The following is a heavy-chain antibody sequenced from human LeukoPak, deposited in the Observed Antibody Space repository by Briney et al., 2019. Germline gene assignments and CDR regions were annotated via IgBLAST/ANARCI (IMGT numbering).Heavy chain of an antibody. V-gene: IGHV1-18*01. CDR1: GYTFTRYD. J-gene: IGHJ4*02. CDR2: ISAYNGNT. D-gene: IGHD3-22*01. Sequence: ASVKVSCKASGYTFTRYDINWVRQAPGQGLEWMGWISAYNGNTNYAQKLQGRVTMTTDTSTSTAYMELRSLRSDDTAVYYCARETYYYDSSVSYWGQGTLVTVSS. CDR3: ARETYYYDSSVSY.